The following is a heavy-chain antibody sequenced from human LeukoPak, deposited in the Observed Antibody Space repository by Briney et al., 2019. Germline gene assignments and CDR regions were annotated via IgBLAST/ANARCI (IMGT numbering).Heavy chain of an antibody. CDR3: ARRFDY. J-gene: IGHJ4*02. Sequence: SETLSLTCTVSGGSIGSSSYYWGWIRQPPGKGLEWIGGIYYSGSTFYNPSLKSRVTISVDTSKNQFSLNLTSVTAADTAVYYCARRFDYWGQGTLVTVSS. CDR2: IYYSGST. V-gene: IGHV4-39*01. CDR1: GGSIGSSSYY.